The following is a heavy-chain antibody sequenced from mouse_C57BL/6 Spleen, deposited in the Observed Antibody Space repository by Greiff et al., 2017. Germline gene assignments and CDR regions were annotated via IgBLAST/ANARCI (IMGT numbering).Heavy chain of an antibody. J-gene: IGHJ4*01. CDR3: ARYEGAMDY. CDR2: INPGSGGT. CDR1: GYAFTNYL. V-gene: IGHV1-54*01. D-gene: IGHD2-14*01. Sequence: QVQLQQSGAELVRPGTSVTVSCKASGYAFTNYLIEWVKQRPGQGLEWIGVINPGSGGTNYNEKFKGKATLTADKSSSTAYMQLSSLTSEDSAVYFCARYEGAMDYWGQGTSVTVSS.